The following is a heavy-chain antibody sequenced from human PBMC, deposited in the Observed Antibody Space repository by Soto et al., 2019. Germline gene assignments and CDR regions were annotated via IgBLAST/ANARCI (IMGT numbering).Heavy chain of an antibody. V-gene: IGHV1-69*13. CDR2: IIPIFGTA. D-gene: IGHD2-21*02. CDR1: GGTFSSYA. J-gene: IGHJ6*02. Sequence: ASVKVSCKASGGTFSSYAISWVRQAPGQGLEWMGGIIPIFGTANYAQKFQGRVTITADESTSTAYMELSSLRSEDTAVYYCVSYGGNSGLVHYYYGMDVWGQGATVTVSS. CDR3: VSYGGNSGLVHYYYGMDV.